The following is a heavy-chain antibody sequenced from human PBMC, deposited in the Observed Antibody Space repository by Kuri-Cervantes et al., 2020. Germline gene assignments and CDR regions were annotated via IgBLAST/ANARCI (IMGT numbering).Heavy chain of an antibody. V-gene: IGHV3-30*03. D-gene: IGHD5-12*01. CDR2: ISYDGSNK. J-gene: IGHJ4*02. Sequence: GGSLRLSCAVSGFIFSSYGVHWVRQAPGKGLEWVAVISYDGSNKYYADSVKGRFTISRDNSKNTLYLQMNSLRAEDTAVYYCARAAYSGYDLGAGYWGQGTLVTVSS. CDR3: ARAAYSGYDLGAGY. CDR1: GFIFSSYG.